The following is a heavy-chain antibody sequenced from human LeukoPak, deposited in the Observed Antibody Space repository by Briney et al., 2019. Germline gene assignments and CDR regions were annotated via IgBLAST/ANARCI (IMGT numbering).Heavy chain of an antibody. CDR2: ISWNSGNI. J-gene: IGHJ4*02. CDR3: AKGQQMWLVFFDY. V-gene: IGHV3-9*01. CDR1: GFTFEDYA. D-gene: IGHD5-18*01. Sequence: PGGSLRLSCAASGFTFEDYAMHWVRQAPGKGLEWVSGISWNSGNIGYADSVKGRFTISGDNAKNSLYLQMNSLRAEDTALYYCAKGQQMWLVFFDYWGQGTLVTVSS.